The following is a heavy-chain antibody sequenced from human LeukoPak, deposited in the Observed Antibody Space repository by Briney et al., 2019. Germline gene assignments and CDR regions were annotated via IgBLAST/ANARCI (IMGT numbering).Heavy chain of an antibody. J-gene: IGHJ4*02. V-gene: IGHV4-59*01. CDR2: FHYSGRT. CDR3: ARGAGWYDY. CDR1: GGPISSDY. D-gene: IGHD6-19*01. Sequence: KPSETLSLTCTVSGGPISSDYWSWIRQPPGEDLEWIGYFHYSGRTNYNPSLKSRVTISVDTSKNQFSLKVTSVTAADTAVYYCARGAGWYDYWGQGTLVTVSS.